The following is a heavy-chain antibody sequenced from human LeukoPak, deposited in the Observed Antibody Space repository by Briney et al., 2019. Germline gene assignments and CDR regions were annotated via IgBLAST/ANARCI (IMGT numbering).Heavy chain of an antibody. CDR2: INPSGGST. V-gene: IGHV1-46*01. D-gene: IGHD5-24*01. CDR1: GGTFSSYA. Sequence: ASVKVSCKASGGTFSSYAISWVRQAPGQGLEWMGIINPSGGSTSYAQKFQGRVTMTRDTSTSTVYMELSSLRSEDTAVYYCARDRLEGDGYNLGYYYYMDVWGKGTTVTISS. J-gene: IGHJ6*03. CDR3: ARDRLEGDGYNLGYYYYMDV.